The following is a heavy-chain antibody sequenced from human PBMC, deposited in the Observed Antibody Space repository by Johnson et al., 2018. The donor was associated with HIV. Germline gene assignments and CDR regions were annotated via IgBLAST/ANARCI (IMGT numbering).Heavy chain of an antibody. CDR2: ISWNSGST. V-gene: IGHV3-64*04. CDR1: GFTFSSYA. D-gene: IGHD1-7*01. Sequence: QVQLVESGGGLVQPGGSLRLSCAASGFTFSSYAMHWVRQAPGKGLEWVSGISWNSGSTYYADSVKGRFTISRDNSKNTLYLQMNSLRAEDTAVYYCARARDWNYGDIWGQGTMVTVSS. J-gene: IGHJ3*02. CDR3: ARARDWNYGDI.